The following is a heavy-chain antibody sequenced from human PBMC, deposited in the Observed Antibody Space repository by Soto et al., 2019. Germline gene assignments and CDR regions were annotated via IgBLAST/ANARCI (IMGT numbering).Heavy chain of an antibody. Sequence: SATLSLTCTFSGGSISSSSYYWGWIRQPPGKGLVWIGSIYYSGSTYYNPSLKSRVTISVDTSKNQFSLKLSSVTAADTAVYYCATSDDQLWFGELLLNGMDVWGQGTTVT. CDR3: ATSDDQLWFGELLLNGMDV. D-gene: IGHD3-10*01. V-gene: IGHV4-39*01. J-gene: IGHJ6*02. CDR1: GGSISSSSYY. CDR2: IYYSGST.